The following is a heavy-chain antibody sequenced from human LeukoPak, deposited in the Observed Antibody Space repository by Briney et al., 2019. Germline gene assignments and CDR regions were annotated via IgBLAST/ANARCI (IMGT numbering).Heavy chain of an antibody. CDR1: GGSFSGYY. Sequence: MPSETLSHTCAVYGGSFSGYYWSWIRQPPGKGLEWIGEINHSGSTNYNPSLKSRVTISVDTSKNQFSLKLSSVTAADTAVYYCARGNLPIVVVVAATRWFDYWGQGTLVTVSS. V-gene: IGHV4-34*01. J-gene: IGHJ4*02. CDR2: INHSGST. CDR3: ARGNLPIVVVVAATRWFDY. D-gene: IGHD2-15*01.